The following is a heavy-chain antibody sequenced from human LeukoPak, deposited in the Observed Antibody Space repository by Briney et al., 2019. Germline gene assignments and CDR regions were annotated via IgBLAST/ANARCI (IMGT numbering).Heavy chain of an antibody. D-gene: IGHD2/OR15-2a*01. CDR1: GGSFSGYY. CDR3: ARHRAYYLASMDV. V-gene: IGHV4-34*01. Sequence: SETLSLTCAVYGGSFSGYYWSWIRQPPGKGLEWIGEINHSGSTNYNPSLKSRVTISVDTSKNQFSLKLSSVTAADTAVYYCARHRAYYLASMDVWGQGTTVTVSS. J-gene: IGHJ6*02. CDR2: INHSGST.